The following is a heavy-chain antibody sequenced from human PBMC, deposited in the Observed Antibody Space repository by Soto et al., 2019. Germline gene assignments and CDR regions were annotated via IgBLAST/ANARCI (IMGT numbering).Heavy chain of an antibody. V-gene: IGHV6-1*01. D-gene: IGHD5-18*01. CDR3: ARVREDTAMVNDAFDT. Sequence: SQTLSLTWAISWDSVSSNSAAWNWIMQSPSRGLEWLGRTYYRSKWYNDYAVSVKSRITINPDTSKNQFSLQLNSVTPEDTAVYYCARVREDTAMVNDAFDTWGQWKMVTVSS. CDR1: WDSVSSNSAA. J-gene: IGHJ3*02. CDR2: TYYRSKWYN.